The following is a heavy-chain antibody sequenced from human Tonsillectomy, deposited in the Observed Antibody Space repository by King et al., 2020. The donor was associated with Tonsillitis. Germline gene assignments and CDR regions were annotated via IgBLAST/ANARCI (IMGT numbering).Heavy chain of an antibody. V-gene: IGHV3-23*04. Sequence: VQLVESGGGLVQPGGSLRLSCAASGFTFSSYAMSWFRQAPGKGLEWVAVVSGSGGGTYCAVSVKGRFTISRDNSKNKLYPQMNNLRAEGTAVYYGARAYLSGPLGRSTYYFDYWGQGTLVTVSS. D-gene: IGHD1-26*01. CDR3: ARAYLSGPLGRSTYYFDY. J-gene: IGHJ4*02. CDR2: VSGSGGGT. CDR1: GFTFSSYA.